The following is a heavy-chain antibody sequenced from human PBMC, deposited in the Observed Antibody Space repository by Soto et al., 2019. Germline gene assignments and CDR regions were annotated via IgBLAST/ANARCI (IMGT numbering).Heavy chain of an antibody. CDR1: GFTFSSYA. Sequence: EVQLLESGGGLVQPGGSLRLSCAASGFTFSSYAMTWVRQAPGKGLEWVSAISGGSISTYYADSVKGRFTISRDNSKNTLFLQMNSLRAEDTAVYYCAKVLLFGFLAWHQEYYFDYWGQGTLVTVSS. J-gene: IGHJ4*02. V-gene: IGHV3-23*01. CDR2: ISGGSIST. D-gene: IGHD3-3*01. CDR3: AKVLLFGFLAWHQEYYFDY.